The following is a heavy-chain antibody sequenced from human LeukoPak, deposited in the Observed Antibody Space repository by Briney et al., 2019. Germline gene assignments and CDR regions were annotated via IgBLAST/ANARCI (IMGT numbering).Heavy chain of an antibody. CDR1: GYTFTSYV. V-gene: IGHV1-18*01. Sequence: ASVKVSCKASGYTFTSYVISWVRQAPGQGLEWMGWINANKGNTNYAQKLQGRVTMTTDRSTSTAYMELQMLRSDDTAVYYCARDWSSMVRGAFDYWGQGTLVTVSS. J-gene: IGHJ4*02. D-gene: IGHD3-10*01. CDR2: INANKGNT. CDR3: ARDWSSMVRGAFDY.